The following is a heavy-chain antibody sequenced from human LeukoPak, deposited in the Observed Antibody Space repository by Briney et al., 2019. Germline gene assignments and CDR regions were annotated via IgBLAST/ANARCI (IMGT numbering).Heavy chain of an antibody. CDR1: GFTFSSYD. V-gene: IGHV3-13*01. D-gene: IGHD3-22*01. CDR3: ARSHSNYYDSSGDWYFDL. J-gene: IGHJ2*01. CDR2: IGTAGDT. Sequence: PGGSLRLSCAASGFTFSSYDMHWVRQAPGKGLEWVSAIGTAGDTYYPGSVKGRFTISRENAKNSLYLQMNSLRAGDTAVYYCARSHSNYYDSSGDWYFDLWGRGTLVTVSS.